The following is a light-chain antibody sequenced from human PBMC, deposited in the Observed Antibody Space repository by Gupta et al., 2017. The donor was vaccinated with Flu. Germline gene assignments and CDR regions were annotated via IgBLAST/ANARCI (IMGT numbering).Light chain of an antibody. CDR3: QQYYSTPLT. CDR1: QSVLYSNNNKNY. J-gene: IGKJ4*01. CDR2: WAS. Sequence: DIVMTQSPDSLAVSLGERATINCKSSQSVLYSNNNKNYLAWYQQKPGPPPKLLIYWASTRESGVLDRFSGSGSGTDFTLTISSLQAEDVAVYYCQQYYSTPLTFGGGTKVEIK. V-gene: IGKV4-1*01.